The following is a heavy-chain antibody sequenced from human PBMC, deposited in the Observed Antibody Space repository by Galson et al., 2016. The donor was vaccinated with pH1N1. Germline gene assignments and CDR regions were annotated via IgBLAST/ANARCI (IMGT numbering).Heavy chain of an antibody. CDR3: ARQYDFGDYRGDAFDI. D-gene: IGHD4-17*01. CDR2: IYLGGSHI. CDR1: GYSFSSSW. J-gene: IGHJ3*02. Sequence: QSGAEVKKPGESLKISCQGSGYSFSSSWIGWVRQMPGKGLEWMGIIYLGGSHIRYSPPFQGQVTISSDKSINTAYLQWISLKASDTATYYCARQYDFGDYRGDAFDIWGQGTMVIVSS. V-gene: IGHV5-51*03.